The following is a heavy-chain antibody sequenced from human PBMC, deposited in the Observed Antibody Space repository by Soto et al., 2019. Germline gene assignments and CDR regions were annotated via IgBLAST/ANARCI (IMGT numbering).Heavy chain of an antibody. D-gene: IGHD5-12*01. Sequence: QVQLVQSGAEVKKPGSSVKVSCKASGGTFSSYAISWVRQAPGQGLEWMGGIIPIFGTANYAQKFQGRVTITADESTSTAYMGLSSLRSEDTAVYYCARNSRDGYNSPCDYWGQGTLVTVSS. J-gene: IGHJ4*02. V-gene: IGHV1-69*01. CDR3: ARNSRDGYNSPCDY. CDR2: IIPIFGTA. CDR1: GGTFSSYA.